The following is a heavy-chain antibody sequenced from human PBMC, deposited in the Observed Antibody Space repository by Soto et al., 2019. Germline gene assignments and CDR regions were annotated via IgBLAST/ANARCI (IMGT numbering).Heavy chain of an antibody. CDR3: AREYRGLRYFDWLALLGY. V-gene: IGHV1-2*02. D-gene: IGHD3-9*01. J-gene: IGHJ4*02. Sequence: ASVKVSCKASGYTFTGCYMHWVRQAPGQGLEWMGWINPNSGGTNYAQKFQGRVTMTRDTSISTAYMELSRLRSDDTAVYYCAREYRGLRYFDWLALLGYWGQGTLVTVSS. CDR2: INPNSGGT. CDR1: GYTFTGCY.